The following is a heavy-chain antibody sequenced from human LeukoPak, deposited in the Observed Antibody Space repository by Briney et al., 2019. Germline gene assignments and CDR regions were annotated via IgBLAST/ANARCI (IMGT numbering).Heavy chain of an antibody. Sequence: GGSLRLSCAASGFTFSSYSMNWVRQAPGKGLEWVSCISSSSSYIYYADSVKGRFTISRDNSKNTLYLQMNSLRAEDTAVYYCEYSGSSVWDYYYYMDVWGKGTTVTVSS. CDR1: GFTFSSYS. V-gene: IGHV3-21*04. CDR2: ISSSSSYI. J-gene: IGHJ6*03. D-gene: IGHD6-6*01. CDR3: EYSGSSVWDYYYYMDV.